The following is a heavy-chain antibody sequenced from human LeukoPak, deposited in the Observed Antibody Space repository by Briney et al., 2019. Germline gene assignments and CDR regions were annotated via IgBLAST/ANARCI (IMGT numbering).Heavy chain of an antibody. CDR3: ARIWIAAAGNWFDP. D-gene: IGHD6-13*01. CDR2: ISAYNGNT. Sequence: ASVKVSCKASGYTFTSYGISWVRRAPGQGLEWMGWISAYNGNTNYAQKLQGRVTMTTDTSTSTAYMELRSLRSDDTAVYYCARIWIAAAGNWFDPWGQGTLVTVSS. J-gene: IGHJ5*02. V-gene: IGHV1-18*01. CDR1: GYTFTSYG.